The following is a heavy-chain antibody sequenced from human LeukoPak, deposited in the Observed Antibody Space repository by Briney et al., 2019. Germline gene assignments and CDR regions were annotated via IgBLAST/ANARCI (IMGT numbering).Heavy chain of an antibody. D-gene: IGHD5-18*01. J-gene: IGHJ6*02. CDR2: ISSNGGST. CDR3: ARANVDTAMVPGYGMDV. V-gene: IGHV3-64*01. CDR1: GFTFSSYA. Sequence: PGGSLRLSCAASGFTFSSYAMHWVRQAPGKGLEYVSAISSNGGSTYYANSVKGRFTISRDNSKNTLYLQMGSLGAEDMAVYYCARANVDTAMVPGYGMDVWGQGTTVTVSS.